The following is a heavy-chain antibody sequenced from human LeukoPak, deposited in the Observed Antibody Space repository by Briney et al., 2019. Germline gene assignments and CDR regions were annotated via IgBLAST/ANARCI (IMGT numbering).Heavy chain of an antibody. Sequence: GGSLRLSCVASGFTFSNYWMHWVRQPPGKGLVWVSRIYVDGRTTNYADSVKGRFTISRDNAKNTVYPEMNSLSVEDTATHYCIRDFRSADLWGQGTLVTVTS. J-gene: IGHJ5*02. V-gene: IGHV3-74*01. CDR3: IRDFRSADL. CDR1: GFTFSNYW. CDR2: IYVDGRTT.